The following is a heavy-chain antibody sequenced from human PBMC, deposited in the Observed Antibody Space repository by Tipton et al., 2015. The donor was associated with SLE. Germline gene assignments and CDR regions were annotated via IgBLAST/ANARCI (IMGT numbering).Heavy chain of an antibody. D-gene: IGHD6-13*01. J-gene: IGHJ4*02. V-gene: IGHV3-30*02. Sequence: QVQLVQSGGGVVQPGGSLRLSCTASGFTFSDYGMHWVRQAPGKGLEWVTYIRYDGSKTFYADSVKGRFTISRDNSMNTLFLQMNSLRAEDTAIYYCAKDPIIAAGTSYFDSWGQGKLVTVSS. CDR3: AKDPIIAAGTSYFDS. CDR1: GFTFSDYG. CDR2: IRYDGSKT.